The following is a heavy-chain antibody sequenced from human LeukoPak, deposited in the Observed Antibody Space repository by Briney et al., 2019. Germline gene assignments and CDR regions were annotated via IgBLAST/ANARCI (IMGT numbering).Heavy chain of an antibody. J-gene: IGHJ6*02. CDR1: GGSISSYY. D-gene: IGHD3-10*01. CDR3: ARYGSGSYSFGIDV. V-gene: IGHV4-59*08. CDR2: IYYSGST. Sequence: SSETLSLTCTVSGGSISSYYWSWIRQPPGKGLEWIGYIYYSGSTNYNPSLKSRVTISVDTSKNQFSLKLSSVTAADTAVYYCARYGSGSYSFGIDVWGQGTTVTVSS.